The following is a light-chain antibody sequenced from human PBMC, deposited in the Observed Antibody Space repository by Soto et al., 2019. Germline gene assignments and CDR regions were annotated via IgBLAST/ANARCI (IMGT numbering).Light chain of an antibody. Sequence: DFQMTLSPSTLSASVGDGVTITCRASQSIGSGLAWYQQQPGKAPKLLIYKATNLQRGVSSRFSGSGSGTDFSLTISSLQPADSATYYCQQYHDFQYTFGQGTKLEI. V-gene: IGKV1-5*03. J-gene: IGKJ2*01. CDR2: KAT. CDR1: QSIGSG. CDR3: QQYHDFQYT.